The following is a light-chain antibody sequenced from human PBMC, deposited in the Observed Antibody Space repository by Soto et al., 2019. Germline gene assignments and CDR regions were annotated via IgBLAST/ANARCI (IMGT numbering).Light chain of an antibody. Sequence: DIQMTQSPSSVSASVGDTVTITCRASQDIIIALAWFQQKPGEAPRLLIYTASSLHSVVPSRFSGSGSGTDVPLTISSLQPEDFASYYCQQGHTFPLTFGGGTKVEMK. CDR1: QDIIIA. J-gene: IGKJ4*01. CDR2: TAS. V-gene: IGKV1-12*01. CDR3: QQGHTFPLT.